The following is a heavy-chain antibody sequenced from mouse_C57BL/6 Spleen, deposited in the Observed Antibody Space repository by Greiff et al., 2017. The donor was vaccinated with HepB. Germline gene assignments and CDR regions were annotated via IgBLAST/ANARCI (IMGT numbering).Heavy chain of an antibody. V-gene: IGHV6-6*01. CDR1: GFTFSDAW. Sequence: EVKVVESGGGLVQPGGSMKLSCAASGFTFSDAWMDWVRQSPEKGLEWVAEIRNKANNHATYYAESVKGRFTISRDDSKSCVYLHMNSLIAEDTGIYYCTLYDGNYAFAYWGQGTLVTVSA. J-gene: IGHJ3*01. CDR3: TLYDGNYAFAY. D-gene: IGHD2-1*01. CDR2: IRNKANNHAT.